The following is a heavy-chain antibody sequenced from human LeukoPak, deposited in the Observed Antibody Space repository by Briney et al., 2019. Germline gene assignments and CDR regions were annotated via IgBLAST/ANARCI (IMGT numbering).Heavy chain of an antibody. CDR3: ARGRWPVRNGMAV. D-gene: IGHD3-16*02. CDR1: GGSFSGYY. V-gene: IGHV4-34*01. J-gene: IGHJ6*02. CDR2: INHSGST. Sequence: SETLSLTCAVYGGSFSGYYWSWIRQPPGKGLEWIGEINHSGSTNYNPSLKSRVTISVDTSKNQFSLKLSSVTAADTAVYYCARGRWPVRNGMAVWGQGTTVTVSS.